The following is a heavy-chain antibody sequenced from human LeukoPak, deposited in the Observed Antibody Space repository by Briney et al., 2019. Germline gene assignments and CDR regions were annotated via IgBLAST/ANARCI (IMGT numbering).Heavy chain of an antibody. J-gene: IGHJ1*01. CDR2: ISGSGGST. CDR1: GITFSSYT. D-gene: IGHD3-22*01. V-gene: IGHV3-23*01. Sequence: RSGGSLRLSCAASGITFSSYTMNWVRQAPGKGLEWVSVISGSGGSTYYADSVKGRFTISRDNSKNTVYVQMNSLRAEDTAVYYCAKGPPSTMIVVVTRPKYFQHWGQGTLVTVSS. CDR3: AKGPPSTMIVVVTRPKYFQH.